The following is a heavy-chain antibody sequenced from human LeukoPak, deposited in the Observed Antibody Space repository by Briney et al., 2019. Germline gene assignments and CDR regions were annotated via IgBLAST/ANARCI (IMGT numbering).Heavy chain of an antibody. D-gene: IGHD5-24*01. V-gene: IGHV3-74*01. CDR2: INSDGSST. Sequence: GGSLRLSCAASGFTFSSYWMHWVRQAPGKGLVWVSRINSDGSSTSYADSVKGRFTISRDNAKNTLYLQMNSLRAEDTAVYYCARGQDGYNPDYWGQGTLVTVSS. CDR1: GFTFSSYW. J-gene: IGHJ4*02. CDR3: ARGQDGYNPDY.